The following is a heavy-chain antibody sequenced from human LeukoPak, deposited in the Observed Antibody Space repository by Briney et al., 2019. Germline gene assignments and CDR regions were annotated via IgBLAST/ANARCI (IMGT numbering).Heavy chain of an antibody. J-gene: IGHJ5*02. D-gene: IGHD2-2*01. V-gene: IGHV1-69*13. CDR3: ARDIVVVPAAIVPWGFDP. CDR1: GGTFSSYA. CDR2: IIPIFGTA. Sequence: SVKVSCMASGGTFSSYAISWVRQAPGQGLEWMGGIIPIFGTANYAQKFQGRVTITADESTSTAYMELSSLRSEDTAVYYCARDIVVVPAAIVPWGFDPWGQGTLVTVSS.